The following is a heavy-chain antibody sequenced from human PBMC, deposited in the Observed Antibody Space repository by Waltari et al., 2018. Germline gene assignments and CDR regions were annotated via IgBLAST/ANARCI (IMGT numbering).Heavy chain of an antibody. J-gene: IGHJ6*03. V-gene: IGHV4-4*07. CDR1: GGSISSYY. Sequence: QVQLQESGPGLVKPSETLSLTCTVSGGSISSYYWSWIRQPAGKGLEWIGRFYTSGSTNYHPSLKSRVTMSVDTSKNQFSLKLSSVTAADTAVYYCARSQRGYSYGPYYYMDVWGKGTTVTISS. CDR2: FYTSGST. CDR3: ARSQRGYSYGPYYYMDV. D-gene: IGHD5-18*01.